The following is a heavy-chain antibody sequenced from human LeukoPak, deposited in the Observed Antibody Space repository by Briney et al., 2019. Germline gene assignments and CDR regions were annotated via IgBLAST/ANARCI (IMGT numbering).Heavy chain of an antibody. CDR1: GGSISSGDYY. D-gene: IGHD3-9*01. J-gene: IGHJ4*02. CDR3: ARADILTGYYYFDY. CDR2: IYYSGSI. V-gene: IGHV4-30-4*01. Sequence: SQTLSLTCTVSGGSISSGDYYWSWIRQPPGKGLEWIGYIYYSGSIYYNPSLKSRVTISVDTSKNQFSLKLSSVTAADTAVYYCARADILTGYYYFDYWGQGTLVTVSS.